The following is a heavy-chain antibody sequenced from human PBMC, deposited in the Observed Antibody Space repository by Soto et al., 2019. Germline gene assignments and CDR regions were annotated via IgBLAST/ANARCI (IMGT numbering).Heavy chain of an antibody. V-gene: IGHV3-48*01. Sequence: GGSLTLSCAASGFTFSSYSMNWVRQAPGKRLEWVSYISSSSSTIYYADSVKGRFTISRDNAKNSLYLQMNSLRAEDTAVYYCARDGYFVVVPAVFYMDVWGKGTTVTVSS. CDR2: ISSSSSTI. D-gene: IGHD2-2*01. J-gene: IGHJ6*03. CDR1: GFTFSSYS. CDR3: ARDGYFVVVPAVFYMDV.